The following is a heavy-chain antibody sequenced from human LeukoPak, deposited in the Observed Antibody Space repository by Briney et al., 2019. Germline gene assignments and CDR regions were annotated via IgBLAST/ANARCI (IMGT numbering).Heavy chain of an antibody. CDR1: GYSFTSYW. CDR2: IYPTDSYT. CDR3: ARLREGSSWYTLDYFDY. V-gene: IGHV5-10-1*01. J-gene: IGHJ4*02. Sequence: SPGGSLRLSCKGSGYSFTSYWITWVRLMPGKGLEWMGMIYPTDSYTNYSPSFQGHVTISADKSISTAYLQWSSLKASDTAMYYCARLREGSSWYTLDYFDYWGQGTLVTVSS. D-gene: IGHD6-13*01.